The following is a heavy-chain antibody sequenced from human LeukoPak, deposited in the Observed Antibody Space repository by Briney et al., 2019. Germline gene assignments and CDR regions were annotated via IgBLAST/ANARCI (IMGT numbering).Heavy chain of an antibody. CDR1: GFTFSSYW. Sequence: GGSLRLSCAASGFTFSSYWVSWVRQAPGKGLEWVANIKQDGREKYYVDSVKGRFTISRDTSKNTLYLQMNSLRTEDTAAYYCAKDLMRDRWFGESWGQGTLVTVSS. D-gene: IGHD3-10*01. CDR2: IKQDGREK. CDR3: AKDLMRDRWFGES. J-gene: IGHJ5*02. V-gene: IGHV3-7*01.